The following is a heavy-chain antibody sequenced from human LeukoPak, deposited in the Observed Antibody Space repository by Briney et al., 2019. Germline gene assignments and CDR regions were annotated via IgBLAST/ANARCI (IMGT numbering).Heavy chain of an antibody. Sequence: SETLSLTCTVSGDSISSSGYFWGWIRQPPGKGLERIGNIHYSGSTYYNPSLKSRVTISADTSKNQFSLKLSSVTAADTAVYYCVRGNYDNRGYSNAFDIWGQGAMVTVSS. D-gene: IGHD3-22*01. CDR1: GDSISSSGYF. V-gene: IGHV4-39*07. J-gene: IGHJ3*02. CDR2: IHYSGST. CDR3: VRGNYDNRGYSNAFDI.